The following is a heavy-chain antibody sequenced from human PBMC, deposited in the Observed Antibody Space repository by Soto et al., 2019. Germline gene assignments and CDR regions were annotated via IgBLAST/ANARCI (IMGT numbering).Heavy chain of an antibody. CDR1: GFTFSSYA. CDR2: ISGGGETT. D-gene: IGHD3-10*01. V-gene: IGHV3-23*01. J-gene: IGHJ4*02. CDR3: AFNSGSGSYYFDY. Sequence: EVQLLESGGGLVQPGGSLRLSCAASGFTFSSYAMWWVRQAPGKGLECVSAISGGGETTYYADSVKGRFTISRDNSKNTRYRHMNSLRAEDTAVYYCAFNSGSGSYYFDYWGQGTLVTVSS.